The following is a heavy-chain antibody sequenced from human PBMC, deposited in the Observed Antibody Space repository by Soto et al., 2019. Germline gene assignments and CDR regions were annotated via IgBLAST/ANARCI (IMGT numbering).Heavy chain of an antibody. V-gene: IGHV3-21*01. CDR3: ARAPDIVVVPAAMRRYY. Sequence: LSCAASGFTFSSYSMNWVRQAPGKGLEWVSSISSSSSYIYYADSVKGRFTISRDNAKNSLYLQMNSLRAEDTAVYYCARAPDIVVVPAAMRRYYWGQGTLVTVSS. D-gene: IGHD2-2*01. J-gene: IGHJ4*02. CDR1: GFTFSSYS. CDR2: ISSSSSYI.